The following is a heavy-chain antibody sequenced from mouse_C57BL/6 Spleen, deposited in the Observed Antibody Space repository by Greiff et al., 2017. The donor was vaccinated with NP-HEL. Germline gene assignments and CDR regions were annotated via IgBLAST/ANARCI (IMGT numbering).Heavy chain of an antibody. CDR3: ARGGYYGSISWFAY. D-gene: IGHD1-1*01. CDR2: INPNNGGT. CDR1: GYTFTDYN. V-gene: IGHV1-22*01. J-gene: IGHJ3*01. Sequence: EVQRVESGPELVKPGASVKMSCKASGYTFTDYNMHWVKQSHGKSLEWIGYINPNNGGTSYNQKFKGKATLTVNKSSSTAYMELRSLTSEDSAVYYCARGGYYGSISWFAYWGQGTLVTVSA.